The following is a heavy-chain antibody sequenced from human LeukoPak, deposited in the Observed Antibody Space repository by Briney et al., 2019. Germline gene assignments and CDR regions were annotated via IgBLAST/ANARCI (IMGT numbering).Heavy chain of an antibody. J-gene: IGHJ4*02. CDR2: IYYSGST. D-gene: IGHD6-13*01. Sequence: SETLSLTCTVSGGSISSYYWSWIRQPPGKGLEWIGYIYYSGSTNYNPSLKSRVTISVDTSKNQFSLKLSSVTAADTAVYYCAREGIAAAGVFDHWGQGTLVTVSS. CDR1: GGSISSYY. V-gene: IGHV4-59*01. CDR3: AREGIAAAGVFDH.